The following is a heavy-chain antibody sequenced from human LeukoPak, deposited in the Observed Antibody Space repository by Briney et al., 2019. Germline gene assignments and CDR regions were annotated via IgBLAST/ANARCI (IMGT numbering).Heavy chain of an antibody. CDR1: GYTFTSYY. CDR3: ARFCRYYYDSSGYSSDAFDI. CDR2: INPSGGST. J-gene: IGHJ3*02. V-gene: IGHV1-46*01. Sequence: ASVKVSCKASGYTFTSYYMHWVRQAPGQGLEWMGIINPSGGSTSYAQKFQGRVTMTRDTSTSTVYMELSSLRSEDTAVYYCARFCRYYYDSSGYSSDAFDIWGQGTMVTVSS. D-gene: IGHD3-22*01.